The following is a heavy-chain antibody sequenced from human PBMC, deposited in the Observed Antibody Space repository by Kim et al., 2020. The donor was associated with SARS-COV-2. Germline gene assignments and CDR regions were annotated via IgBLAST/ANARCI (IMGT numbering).Heavy chain of an antibody. V-gene: IGHV4-34*01. CDR2: INHSGSP. J-gene: IGHJ4*02. Sequence: SETLSLTCAVYGESFSGFYWTWIRQPPGKGLEWIGEINHSGSPNYNPSLKSRATISVDTSKNQFSLNVSSVTAADTAVYYCARGPRGVQRCWGQGALVTV. CDR3: ARGPRGVQRC. CDR1: GESFSGFY.